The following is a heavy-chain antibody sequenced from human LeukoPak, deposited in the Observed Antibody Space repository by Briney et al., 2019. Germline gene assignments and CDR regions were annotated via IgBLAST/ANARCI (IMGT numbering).Heavy chain of an antibody. CDR2: IYTTGST. Sequence: PSETLSLTCTVSGGSISVYYWSWIRQPAGKGLEWLGRIYTTGSTNYNASLRSRVTMSVDTSKNQFSLKLSSVTAADTAVYYCARDYCGGDCYTSYHYYYMDVWGKGTTVTVSS. CDR3: ARDYCGGDCYTSYHYYYMDV. CDR1: GGSISVYY. J-gene: IGHJ6*03. V-gene: IGHV4-4*07. D-gene: IGHD2-21*02.